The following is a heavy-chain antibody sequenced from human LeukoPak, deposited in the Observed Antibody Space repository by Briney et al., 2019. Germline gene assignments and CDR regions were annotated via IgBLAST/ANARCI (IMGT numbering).Heavy chain of an antibody. V-gene: IGHV1-69*04. CDR3: AKGVAGTPPMV. D-gene: IGHD6-19*01. CDR1: GGTFSSYA. CDR2: IIPILGIA. Sequence: ASVKVSCKASGGTFSSYAISWVRQAPGQGLEWMGRIIPILGIANYAQKFQGRVTITADKSTSTAYMELSSLRSEDTAVYCCAKGVAGTPPMVWGQGTLVTVSS. J-gene: IGHJ4*02.